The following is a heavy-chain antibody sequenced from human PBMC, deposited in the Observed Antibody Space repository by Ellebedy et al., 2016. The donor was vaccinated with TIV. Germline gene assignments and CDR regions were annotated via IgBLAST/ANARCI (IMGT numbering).Heavy chain of an antibody. CDR1: GFSFSWHW. D-gene: IGHD6-19*01. CDR2: INNDGTAT. CDR3: ARELVAVAGYYGMDV. V-gene: IGHV3-74*01. Sequence: GGSLRLSXAASGFSFSWHWMHWVRQAPGKGLVWVSRINNDGTATTYADSVKGRFTISRDNTKNTLYLQMNSLRAEDTAVYYCARELVAVAGYYGMDVWGQGTTVTVSS. J-gene: IGHJ6*02.